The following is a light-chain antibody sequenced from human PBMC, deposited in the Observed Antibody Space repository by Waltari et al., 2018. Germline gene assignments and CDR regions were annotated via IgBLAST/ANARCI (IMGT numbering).Light chain of an antibody. V-gene: IGKV3-15*01. Sequence: EIVMTQSPATLSVSPGERAPLPCRASQSVSSNLAWYQQKPGQAPRLLIYGASTRATGIPARFSGSGSGTEFTLTISSLQSEDFAVYYCQQYNNWYTFGQGTKLEIK. J-gene: IGKJ2*01. CDR2: GAS. CDR1: QSVSSN. CDR3: QQYNNWYT.